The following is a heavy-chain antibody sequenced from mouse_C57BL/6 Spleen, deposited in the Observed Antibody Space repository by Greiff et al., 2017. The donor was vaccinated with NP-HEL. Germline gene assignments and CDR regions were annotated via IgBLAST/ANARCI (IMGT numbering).Heavy chain of an antibody. Sequence: QVQLQQPGAELVKPGASVKLSCKASGYTFTSYWMQWVKQRPGQGLEWIGEIDPSDSYTNYNQKFKGKATLTVDTSSSTAYMQLSSLTSEDSAVYYCARRGAYSDYWGQGTTLTVSS. CDR3: ARRGAYSDY. V-gene: IGHV1-50*01. J-gene: IGHJ2*01. CDR2: IDPSDSYT. CDR1: GYTFTSYW.